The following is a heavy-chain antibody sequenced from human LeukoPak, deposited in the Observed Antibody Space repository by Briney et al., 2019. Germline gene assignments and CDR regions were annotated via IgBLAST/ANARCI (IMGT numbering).Heavy chain of an antibody. J-gene: IGHJ3*02. Sequence: SETLSLTCTVSGGSISSYYWSWIRQPPGKGLEWIGYIYYSGSTNYNPSLKSRVTISVDTSKNQFSLKLSSVTAADTAVYYCARVGLQLWSGRAFDIWGQGTMVTASS. V-gene: IGHV4-59*01. CDR1: GGSISSYY. CDR2: IYYSGST. D-gene: IGHD3-3*01. CDR3: ARVGLQLWSGRAFDI.